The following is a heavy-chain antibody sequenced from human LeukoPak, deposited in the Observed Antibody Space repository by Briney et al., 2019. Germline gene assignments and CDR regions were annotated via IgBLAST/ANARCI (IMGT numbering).Heavy chain of an antibody. CDR1: GFTFSSYA. J-gene: IGHJ6*02. CDR2: ISKDGSDT. V-gene: IGHV3-30-3*01. CDR3: ARDGMGIQLWLKPMGMDV. D-gene: IGHD5-18*01. Sequence: PGGSLRLSCAASGFTFSSYAMFWVRQAPGKGLEWVTIISKDGSDTFYADSVRGRFTISRDNSKNMLYLQLNSLTTEDTALYYCARDGMGIQLWLKPMGMDVWGQGTTVTVSS.